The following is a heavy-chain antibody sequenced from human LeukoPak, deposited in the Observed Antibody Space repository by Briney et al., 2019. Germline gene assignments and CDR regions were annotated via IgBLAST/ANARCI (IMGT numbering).Heavy chain of an antibody. J-gene: IGHJ4*02. CDR1: GFTFDDYA. D-gene: IGHD3-22*01. Sequence: PGGSLRLSCAASGFTFDDYAMHWVRHAPGKGLEWVSGISWNSGSIGYADSVKGRFTISRDNAKNSLYLQMNSLRAEDTALYYCAKERIENYYDSSGSLDYWGQGTLVTVSS. CDR3: AKERIENYYDSSGSLDY. CDR2: ISWNSGSI. V-gene: IGHV3-9*01.